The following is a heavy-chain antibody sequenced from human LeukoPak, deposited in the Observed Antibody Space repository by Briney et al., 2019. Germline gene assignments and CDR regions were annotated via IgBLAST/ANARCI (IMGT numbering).Heavy chain of an antibody. V-gene: IGHV7-4-1*02. Sequence: ASVKVSCKASGYTFTSYAMNWVRQAPGQGLEWMGWINTNTGNPTYAQGFTGRFVFSLDTSVSTAYLQISSLKAEDTAVYYCARDLRPYYYDSSGYYEIDYWGQGTLVTVSS. CDR2: INTNTGNP. CDR1: GYTFTSYA. CDR3: ARDLRPYYYDSSGYYEIDY. J-gene: IGHJ4*02. D-gene: IGHD3-22*01.